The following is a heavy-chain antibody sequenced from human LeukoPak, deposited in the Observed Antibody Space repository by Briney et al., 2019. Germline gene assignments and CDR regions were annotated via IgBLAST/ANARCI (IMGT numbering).Heavy chain of an antibody. V-gene: IGHV1-69*13. Sequence: ASLKVSCKASGGTFSSYAISWVRQAPGQGLEWMGGIIPIFGTANYAQKFQGRVTITADESTSTAYMELSSLRSEDTAVYYCARGAFDCSGGSCLPYYFDYWGQGTLVTVSS. CDR1: GGTFSSYA. D-gene: IGHD2-15*01. CDR2: IIPIFGTA. J-gene: IGHJ4*02. CDR3: ARGAFDCSGGSCLPYYFDY.